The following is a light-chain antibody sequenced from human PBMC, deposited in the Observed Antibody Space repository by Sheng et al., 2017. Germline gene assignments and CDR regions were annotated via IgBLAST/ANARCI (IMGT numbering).Light chain of an antibody. CDR2: DVN. CDR3: SSYASSNSLL. Sequence: QSALTQPPSASGSPGQSVTISCTGTSSDVGAFNYVSWYQQHPGKVPKLMIYDVNERPSGVPDRFSGSKSGNTASLTVSGLQAEDEALYYCSSYASSNSLLFGGGTKLTVL. V-gene: IGLV2-8*01. CDR1: SSDVGAFNY. J-gene: IGLJ3*02.